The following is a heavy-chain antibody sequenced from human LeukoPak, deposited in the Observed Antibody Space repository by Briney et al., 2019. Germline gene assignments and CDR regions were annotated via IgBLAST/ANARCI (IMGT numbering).Heavy chain of an antibody. V-gene: IGHV3-23*01. J-gene: IGHJ3*02. CDR3: AKLSSGGSSYSCAFDI. CDR2: ISGSGGST. D-gene: IGHD2-15*01. Sequence: GGSLRLSCAASGFTFSSYAMSWVRQAPGKGLEWVSAISGSGGSTYYADSVKGRFTISRDNSKNTLYLQMNSLRAEDTAVYYCAKLSSGGSSYSCAFDIWGQGTMVTVSS. CDR1: GFTFSSYA.